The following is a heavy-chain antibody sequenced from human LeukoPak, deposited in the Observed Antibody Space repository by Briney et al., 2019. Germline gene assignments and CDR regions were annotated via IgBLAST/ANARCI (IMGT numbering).Heavy chain of an antibody. J-gene: IGHJ5*02. V-gene: IGHV1-18*01. CDR1: GYTFTSYG. D-gene: IGHD3-3*01. CDR2: ISAYNGNT. CDR3: ARDSNGYYDFWSGYFGPTSNWFDP. Sequence: ASVKVSCKASGYTFTSYGISWVRQAPGQGLEWMGWISAYNGNTNYAQKLQGRVTMTTDTTTSTAHMELRSLRSDDTAVYYCARDSNGYYDFWSGYFGPTSNWFDPWGQGTLVTVSS.